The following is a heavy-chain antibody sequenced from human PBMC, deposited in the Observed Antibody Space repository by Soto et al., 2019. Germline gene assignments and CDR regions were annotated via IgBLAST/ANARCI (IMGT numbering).Heavy chain of an antibody. J-gene: IGHJ3*02. CDR1: GFTFSSYD. V-gene: IGHV3-13*01. CDR3: ARVSGWDDAFDI. CDR2: IGTAGDT. Sequence: GGSLSLSCAASGFTFSSYDMHWVRQATGKGLEWVSAIGTAGDTYYPGSVKGRFTISRENAKNSLYLQMNSLRAEDTAVYYCARVSGWDDAFDIWGQGTMVTVSS. D-gene: IGHD6-19*01.